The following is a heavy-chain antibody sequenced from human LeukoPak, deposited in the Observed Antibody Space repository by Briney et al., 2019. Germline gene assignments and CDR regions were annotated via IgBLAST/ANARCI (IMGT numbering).Heavy chain of an antibody. V-gene: IGHV3-21*01. CDR3: AKASQYNILTGFIVGAMDDFDY. Sequence: PGGSLRLSCAASGFTFSSYSMNWVRQAPGKGLEWVSSISSSSSYIYYADSVKGRFTISRDNAKNSLYLQMNSLRAEDTAVYYCAKASQYNILTGFIVGAMDDFDYWGQGTLVTVSS. D-gene: IGHD3-9*01. CDR2: ISSSSSYI. CDR1: GFTFSSYS. J-gene: IGHJ4*02.